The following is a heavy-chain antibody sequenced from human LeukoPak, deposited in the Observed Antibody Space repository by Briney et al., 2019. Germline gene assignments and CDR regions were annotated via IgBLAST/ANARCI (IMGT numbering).Heavy chain of an antibody. J-gene: IGHJ4*02. Sequence: GRSLILSCAASGFTFSNGMHWVRQAPGKGLEWVAVILNDGSSARYADSVRGRFTTSRDNSKNTLYLQMNSLRAEDTAVYYCARDSITGDNSLDYWGRGTLVTVSS. D-gene: IGHD7-27*01. CDR3: ARDSITGDNSLDY. V-gene: IGHV3-33*05. CDR2: ILNDGSSA. CDR1: GFTFSNG.